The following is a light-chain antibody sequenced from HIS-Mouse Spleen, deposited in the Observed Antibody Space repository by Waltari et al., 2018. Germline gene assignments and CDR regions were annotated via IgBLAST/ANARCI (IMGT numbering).Light chain of an antibody. CDR3: SSYTSSSTLYV. J-gene: IGLJ1*01. Sequence: QSALTQPASVSGSPGQSITISCTGTSSDVGGYNYVSWYQQHPGKAPKLMIYDCSNRPAGVSNRVSGSKSGNTASLTISGLQAEDEADYYCSSYTSSSTLYVFGTGTKVTVL. CDR1: SSDVGGYNY. CDR2: DCS. V-gene: IGLV2-14*03.